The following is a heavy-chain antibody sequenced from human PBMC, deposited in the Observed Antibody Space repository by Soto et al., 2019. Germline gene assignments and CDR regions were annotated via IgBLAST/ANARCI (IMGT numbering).Heavy chain of an antibody. CDR1: GGSISGHY. J-gene: IGHJ5*02. CDR2: IYYSGST. CDR3: AREWYCSGGSCYLRSRWFDP. D-gene: IGHD2-15*01. Sequence: SETLCLTCNVSGGSISGHYWSWVRQTPGKGLEWIGYIYYSGSTNYNPSLKSRVTISVDTSKNQFSLKLSSVTAADTAVYYCAREWYCSGGSCYLRSRWFDPWGQGTLVTVSS. V-gene: IGHV4-59*11.